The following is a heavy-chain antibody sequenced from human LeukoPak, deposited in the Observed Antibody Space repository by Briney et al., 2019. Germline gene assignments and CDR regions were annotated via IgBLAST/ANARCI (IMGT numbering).Heavy chain of an antibody. D-gene: IGHD3-3*01. CDR1: GFTFSDYY. Sequence: GSLRLSCAASGFTFSDYYMSWIRQAPGKGLEWIGEINHSGSTNYNPSLKSRVTISVDTSKNQFSLKLSSVTAADTAVYYCARTGTTYYDFWSGSLNWFDPWGQGTLVTVSS. J-gene: IGHJ5*02. CDR3: ARTGTTYYDFWSGSLNWFDP. V-gene: IGHV4-34*01. CDR2: INHSGST.